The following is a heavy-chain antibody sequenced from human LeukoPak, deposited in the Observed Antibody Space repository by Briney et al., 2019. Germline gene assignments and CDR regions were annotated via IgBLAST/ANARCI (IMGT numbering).Heavy chain of an antibody. CDR1: GGSVRSYY. V-gene: IGHV4-59*02. J-gene: IGHJ3*02. CDR2: IYYSGST. CDR3: ARTYDILTGYYLGTTHAFDI. Sequence: SETLSLTCTVSGGSVRSYYWSWIRQPPGKGLEWIGYIYYSGSTNYNPSLKSRVTISVDTSKNQFSLKLSSVTAADTAVYYCARTYDILTGYYLGTTHAFDIWGQGTMVTVSS. D-gene: IGHD3-9*01.